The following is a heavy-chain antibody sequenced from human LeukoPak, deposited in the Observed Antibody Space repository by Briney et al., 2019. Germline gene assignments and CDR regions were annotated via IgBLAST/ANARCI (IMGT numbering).Heavy chain of an antibody. CDR1: GDSISSTLHY. Sequence: PSETLSLTCSVSGDSISSTLHYWGWIRQPPGKGLECAGSIIYSGTTYYNPSLQSRVTISTDTSKNQFSLTLHSATAADTAIYYCARHRGGYYRSAFDSWGQGSLVTVSS. CDR3: ARHRGGYYRSAFDS. D-gene: IGHD3-22*01. V-gene: IGHV4-39*01. J-gene: IGHJ4*02. CDR2: IIYSGTT.